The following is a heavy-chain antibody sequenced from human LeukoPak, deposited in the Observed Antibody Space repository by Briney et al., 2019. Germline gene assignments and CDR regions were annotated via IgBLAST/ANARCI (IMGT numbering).Heavy chain of an antibody. D-gene: IGHD1-1*01. CDR2: MNSAGTNI. V-gene: IGHV3-74*01. Sequence: GGSLRLSCAASGFTISGFWMHWVRQVPGEWLVWVARMNSAGTNINYADSVKDRFTISRDNVRNTLHLQMNNLSLEDTAVYFCIREVQVRASASLGLWGRGTLVTVS. J-gene: IGHJ4*01. CDR1: GFTISGFW. CDR3: IREVQVRASASLGL.